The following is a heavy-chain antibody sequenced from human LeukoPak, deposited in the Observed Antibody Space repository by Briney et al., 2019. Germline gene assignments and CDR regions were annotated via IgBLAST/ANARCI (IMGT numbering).Heavy chain of an antibody. V-gene: IGHV3-30*02. J-gene: IGHJ4*02. CDR3: AKTYGTAAVAIREVLDY. D-gene: IGHD6-13*01. CDR1: GFTFSSYG. Sequence: GGSLRLSCAASGFTFSSYGMHWVRQAPGKGLEWVAVIWYGGSNKYYADSVKGRFTISRDNSKNTLYLQMNSLRAEDTAVYYCAKTYGTAAVAIREVLDYWGQGTLVTVSS. CDR2: IWYGGSNK.